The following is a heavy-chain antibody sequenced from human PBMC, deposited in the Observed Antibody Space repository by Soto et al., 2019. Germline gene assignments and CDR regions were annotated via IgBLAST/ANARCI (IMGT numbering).Heavy chain of an antibody. J-gene: IGHJ5*02. Sequence: QVQLVQSGAEVKKPGSSVKVSCKASGGTFSSYAINWVRQAPGQGLEWMGGIIPIFGTANHAQRFQGRVTITADESKSTALMELSSLRSEDTAVYYCARDRGPSSGYYPYWFDPWGQGTLVTVSS. CDR2: IIPIFGTA. V-gene: IGHV1-69*12. CDR1: GGTFSSYA. D-gene: IGHD3-22*01. CDR3: ARDRGPSSGYYPYWFDP.